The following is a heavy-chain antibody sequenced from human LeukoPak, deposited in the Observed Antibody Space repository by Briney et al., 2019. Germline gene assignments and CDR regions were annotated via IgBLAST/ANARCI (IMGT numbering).Heavy chain of an antibody. CDR3: ARDSRFLEWLLPPLVGMDV. J-gene: IGHJ6*02. CDR1: GFTFSSYG. Sequence: GGSLRLSCAASGFTFSSYGIHWVRQAPGKGLEWVAVISYDGSNKYYADSVKGRFTISRDNSKNTLYLQMSNLRAEDTAVYYCARDSRFLEWLLPPLVGMDVWGRGTTVTVSS. V-gene: IGHV3-30-3*01. D-gene: IGHD3-3*01. CDR2: ISYDGSNK.